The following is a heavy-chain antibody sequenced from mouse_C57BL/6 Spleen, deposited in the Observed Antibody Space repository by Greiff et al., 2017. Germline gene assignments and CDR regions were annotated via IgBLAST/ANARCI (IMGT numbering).Heavy chain of an antibody. CDR2: IDPSDSYT. V-gene: IGHV1-59*01. J-gene: IGHJ2*01. CDR3: ARPYSNYYCDY. Sequence: QVQLQQPGAELVRPGTSVKLSCKASGYTFTSYWMHWVKQRPGQGLEWIGVIDPSDSYTNYNQKFKGKATLTVDTSSSTAYMQLSSLTSEDSAVYYCARPYSNYYCDYWGQGTTLTVSS. CDR1: GYTFTSYW. D-gene: IGHD2-5*01.